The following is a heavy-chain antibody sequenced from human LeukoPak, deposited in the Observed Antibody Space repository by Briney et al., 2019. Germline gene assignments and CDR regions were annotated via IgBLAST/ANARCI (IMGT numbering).Heavy chain of an antibody. J-gene: IGHJ4*02. CDR3: ASRKLGNDY. Sequence: SETLSLTCTVSGGSVSDYYWSWILQSPGKGLEWIGYIYYTGSTNYNPSLKSRVTISADTSKNEFSLKLNSVTAADTAVYYCASRKLGNDYWGQGTLVTVSS. CDR2: IYYTGST. D-gene: IGHD7-27*01. CDR1: GGSVSDYY. V-gene: IGHV4-59*02.